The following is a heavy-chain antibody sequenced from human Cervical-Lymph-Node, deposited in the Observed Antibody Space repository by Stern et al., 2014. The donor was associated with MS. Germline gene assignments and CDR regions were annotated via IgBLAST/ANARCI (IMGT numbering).Heavy chain of an antibody. Sequence: EVQLVESGGGLIQPGGSLRLSCAASGFSVSSNYMSWVRQAPGKGLEGVSVIYRGGNTYYADSVKGRFTISRDNSKNTLYLQMNSLRAEDTAVYYCARDQHYYGMDVWGQGTTVTVSS. CDR1: GFSVSSNY. CDR3: ARDQHYYGMDV. V-gene: IGHV3-53*01. CDR2: IYRGGNT. J-gene: IGHJ6*02.